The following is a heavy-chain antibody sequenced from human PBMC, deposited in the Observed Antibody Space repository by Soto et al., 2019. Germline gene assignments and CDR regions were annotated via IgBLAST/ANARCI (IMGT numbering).Heavy chain of an antibody. V-gene: IGHV1-2*02. D-gene: IGHD6-6*01. Sequence: ASAKVSCKASGYTFTGYYMHWVRQAPGQGLEWMGWINPNSGGTNYAQKLQGRVTMTRDTSISTAYMELSRLRSDDTAVYYCATRGVAARPWYWGQGTLVTVSS. CDR1: GYTFTGYY. J-gene: IGHJ4*02. CDR2: INPNSGGT. CDR3: ATRGVAARPWY.